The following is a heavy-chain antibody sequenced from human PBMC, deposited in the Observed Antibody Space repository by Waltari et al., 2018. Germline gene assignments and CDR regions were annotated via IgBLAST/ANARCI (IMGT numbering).Heavy chain of an antibody. Sequence: QVQLVQSGAEVKKPGASVKVSCKASGYTFTSYYMHWVRQAPGQGLEWMGIINPSGGSTSYAQKFQGRVTMTRDTSTSTVYMELSSLRSEDTAVYYCARDLGLLQGASYYYGMDVWGQGTTVTVSS. CDR2: INPSGGST. D-gene: IGHD3-22*01. CDR3: ARDLGLLQGASYYYGMDV. CDR1: GYTFTSYY. V-gene: IGHV1-46*01. J-gene: IGHJ6*02.